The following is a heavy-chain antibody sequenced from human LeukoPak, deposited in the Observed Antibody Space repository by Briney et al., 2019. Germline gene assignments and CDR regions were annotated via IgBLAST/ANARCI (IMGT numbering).Heavy chain of an antibody. CDR3: AKDSAQNSLYKRRVGATKLGAFDI. D-gene: IGHD1-26*01. V-gene: IGHV3-23*01. J-gene: IGHJ3*02. CDR1: GFTFSSYA. CDR2: ISGSGGST. Sequence: GGSLRLSCAASGFTFSSYAMSWVRQAPGKGLEWVSAISGSGGSTYYADSVKGRFTISRDNSKNTLYLQMNSLRAEDTAVYYCAKDSAQNSLYKRRVGATKLGAFDIWGQGTMVTVSS.